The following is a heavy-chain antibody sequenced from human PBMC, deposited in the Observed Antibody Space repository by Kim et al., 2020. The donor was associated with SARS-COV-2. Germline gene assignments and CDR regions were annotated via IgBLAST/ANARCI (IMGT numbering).Heavy chain of an antibody. CDR1: GESFTSYA. Sequence: SVKVSCKTSGESFTSYAIAWVRLAPGQGLEWMGRVTPMLGTTDYARKFQGRVLVTADKSTSTVYLELSKLRHDDKAVYYCTRDPADYCG. CDR2: VTPMLGTT. CDR3: TRDPADY. J-gene: IGHJ4*01. V-gene: IGHV1-69*10.